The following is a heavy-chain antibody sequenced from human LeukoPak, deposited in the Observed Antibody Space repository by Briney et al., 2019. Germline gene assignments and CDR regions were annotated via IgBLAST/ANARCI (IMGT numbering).Heavy chain of an antibody. Sequence: SQTLSLTCAISGDSVSSNSAAWNCIRQSPSRGLECLGRTYYRSKWYNDYVVSVKSRITINPDTSKNQFSLQLNSVTPEDTAVYYCARVRVGAYDFEYWGQGALVTVSS. CDR1: GDSVSSNSAA. CDR3: ARVRVGAYDFEY. J-gene: IGHJ4*02. CDR2: TYYRSKWYN. D-gene: IGHD3-10*01. V-gene: IGHV6-1*01.